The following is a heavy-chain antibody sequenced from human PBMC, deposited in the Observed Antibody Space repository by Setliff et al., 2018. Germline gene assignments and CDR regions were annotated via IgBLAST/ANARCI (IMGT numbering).Heavy chain of an antibody. CDR3: ARLRPLFGVVITYYYYYMDV. V-gene: IGHV4-61*09. CDR2: IYTSGST. Sequence: SETLSLTCTVSGGSISSGSYYWSWIRQPAGKGLEWIGHIYTSGSTNYNPSLKSRVTISVDTSKNQFSLKLSSVTAADTAVYYCARLRPLFGVVITYYYYYMDVWGKGTTVTVSS. D-gene: IGHD3-3*01. J-gene: IGHJ6*03. CDR1: GGSISSGSYY.